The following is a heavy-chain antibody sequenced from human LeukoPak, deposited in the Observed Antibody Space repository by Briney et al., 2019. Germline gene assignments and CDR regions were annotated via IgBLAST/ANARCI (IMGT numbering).Heavy chain of an antibody. CDR2: VYYSGST. CDR3: ARGSYGADY. CDR1: GGSISSYF. V-gene: IGHV4-59*01. Sequence: PSETLSLTCTVSGGSISSYFWSWIRQPPGKGLEWIGYVYYSGSTNYNPSLKSRVTISVDTSKNQFSLKLTSVTAADTAVYYCARGSYGADYWGQGTLVTVSS. J-gene: IGHJ4*02. D-gene: IGHD3-10*01.